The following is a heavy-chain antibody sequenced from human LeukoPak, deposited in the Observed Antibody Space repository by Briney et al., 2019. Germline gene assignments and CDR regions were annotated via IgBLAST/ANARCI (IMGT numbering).Heavy chain of an antibody. CDR1: GFTFSNYA. CDR3: AKSSSGWYMFDS. J-gene: IGHJ4*02. D-gene: IGHD6-19*01. CDR2: ISGSGGGI. Sequence: PGGSLRLSSAASGFTFSNYAMSWVRQAPGKGLEWVSTISGSGGGIHYADSVKGRFTISRDNSKNTLYLQMNSLRAEDTALYYCAKSSSGWYMFDSWGQGSLVTVSS. V-gene: IGHV3-23*01.